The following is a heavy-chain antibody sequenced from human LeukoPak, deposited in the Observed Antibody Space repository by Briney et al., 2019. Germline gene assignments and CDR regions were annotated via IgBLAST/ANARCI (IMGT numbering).Heavy chain of an antibody. CDR1: GFTFSSYS. J-gene: IGHJ4*02. V-gene: IGHV3-21*01. CDR3: ARDPILLWFGELPYYFDY. CDR2: ISSSSSYI. Sequence: PGGSLRLSCAASGFTFSSYSMNWVRQAPGKGLEWVSSISSSSSYIYYADSVKGRFTISRDSAKNSLYLQMNSLRAEDTAVYYCARDPILLWFGELPYYFDYWGQGTLVTVSS. D-gene: IGHD3-10*01.